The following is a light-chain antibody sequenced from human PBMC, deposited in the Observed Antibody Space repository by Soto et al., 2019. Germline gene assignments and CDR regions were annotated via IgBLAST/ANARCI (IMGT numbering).Light chain of an antibody. CDR1: SSDVGGYNY. CDR3: SSYTSTTTLYV. J-gene: IGLJ1*01. Sequence: QSVLTQPASVSGSPGQSITISCTGTSSDVGGYNYVSWYQQHPGKAPKVIIYDVSNRPSGVSNRFSGSQSGNTASLTISGLQAEDEADYYCSSYTSTTTLYVFGTGTKVTVL. V-gene: IGLV2-14*01. CDR2: DVS.